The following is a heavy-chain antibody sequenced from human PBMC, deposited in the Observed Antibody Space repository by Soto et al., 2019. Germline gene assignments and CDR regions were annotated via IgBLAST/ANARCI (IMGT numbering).Heavy chain of an antibody. CDR3: ARQTAVRYYYGSGSYYNGFLFDY. CDR1: GGYIRSSSYR. Sequence: SETQPLPCTVSGGYIRSSSYRRGRIRKPPGKGLEWIGSIYYSGSTYYNPSLKSRVTISVDTSKNQFSLKLSSVTAADTAVYYCARQTAVRYYYGSGSYYNGFLFDYWGQGTLVTVSS. J-gene: IGHJ4*02. V-gene: IGHV4-39*01. D-gene: IGHD3-10*01. CDR2: IYYSGST.